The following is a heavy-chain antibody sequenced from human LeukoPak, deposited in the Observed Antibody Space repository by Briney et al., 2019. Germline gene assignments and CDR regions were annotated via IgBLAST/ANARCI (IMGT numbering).Heavy chain of an antibody. CDR1: GFIFDDYA. CDR3: AKGTAARPHAFDI. D-gene: IGHD6-6*01. Sequence: GRSLRLSCAASGFIFDDYAMHWVRQAPGKGLEWVSGISWNSGSIGYADSVKGRFTISRDNAKNSLYLQMNSLRAEDTALYYCAKGTAARPHAFDIWGQGTMVTVSS. J-gene: IGHJ3*02. V-gene: IGHV3-9*01. CDR2: ISWNSGSI.